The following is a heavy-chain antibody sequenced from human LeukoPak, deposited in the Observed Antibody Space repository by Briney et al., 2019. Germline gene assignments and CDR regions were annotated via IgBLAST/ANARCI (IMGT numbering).Heavy chain of an antibody. CDR3: ARHEWLVNNWFDP. V-gene: IGHV4-59*01. Sequence: SETLSLTCTVSGGSISSYYWSWIRQPPGKGLEWIGYIYYSGSTNYNPSLKSRVTISVDTSKNQFSLKLSSVTAADTAVYYCARHEWLVNNWFDPWGQGTLVTVSS. J-gene: IGHJ5*02. CDR1: GGSISSYY. CDR2: IYYSGST. D-gene: IGHD6-19*01.